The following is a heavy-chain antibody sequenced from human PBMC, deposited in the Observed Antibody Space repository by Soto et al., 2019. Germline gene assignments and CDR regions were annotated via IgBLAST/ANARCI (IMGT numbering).Heavy chain of an antibody. CDR1: GYTFTSYD. CDR2: MNPNSGNT. V-gene: IGHV1-8*01. CDR3: ARVRVAVAGRVRWFDP. J-gene: IGHJ5*02. Sequence: QVQLVQSGAEVKKPGASVKVSCKASGYTFTSYDINWVRQATGQGLERMGWMNPNSGNTGYAQKFQGRVTMTRNTSISTAYMELSSLRSEDTAVYYCARVRVAVAGRVRWFDPWGQGTLVTVSS. D-gene: IGHD6-19*01.